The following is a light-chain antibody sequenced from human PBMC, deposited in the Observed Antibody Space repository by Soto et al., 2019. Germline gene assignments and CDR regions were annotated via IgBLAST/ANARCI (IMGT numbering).Light chain of an antibody. CDR1: SSNIGSNT. CDR2: HND. V-gene: IGLV1-44*01. CDR3: AAWDDSLNVYV. J-gene: IGLJ1*01. Sequence: QPVLTQPPSASGTPGQRVTISCSGRSSNIGSNTVNWHRQLPGTAPKLLIYHNDQRPSGVPDRFSGSKSGTSASLAISGLQSEDEADFYCAAWDDSLNVYVFGTGTKVTVL.